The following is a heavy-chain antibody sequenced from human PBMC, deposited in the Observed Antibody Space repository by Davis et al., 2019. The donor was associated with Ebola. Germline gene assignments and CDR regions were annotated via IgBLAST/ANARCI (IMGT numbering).Heavy chain of an antibody. CDR1: GGSISSYY. CDR3: ATSAVGASRYFGVDV. CDR2: IYYTGST. Sequence: PSETLSLTCTVSGGSISSYYWSWIRQPPGKGLEWIGYIYYTGSTKSNPSLKSRVTISLDTSKKQFSLNLSSVTAADTAVYFCATSAVGASRYFGVDVWGQGTTVIVSS. V-gene: IGHV4-59*01. D-gene: IGHD1-26*01. J-gene: IGHJ6*02.